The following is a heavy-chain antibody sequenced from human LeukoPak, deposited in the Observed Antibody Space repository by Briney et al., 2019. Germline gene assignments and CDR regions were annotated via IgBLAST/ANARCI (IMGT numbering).Heavy chain of an antibody. CDR2: INWNGGST. Sequence: GGSLRLSCAASGFTFSSYSMNWVRQAPGKGLEWVSGINWNGGSTGYADSVKGRFAISRDNAKNSLYLQMNSLRAEDTALYYCARVRFLEWLSPPDYWGQGTLVTVSS. CDR1: GFTFSSYS. D-gene: IGHD3-3*01. J-gene: IGHJ4*02. CDR3: ARVRFLEWLSPPDY. V-gene: IGHV3-20*04.